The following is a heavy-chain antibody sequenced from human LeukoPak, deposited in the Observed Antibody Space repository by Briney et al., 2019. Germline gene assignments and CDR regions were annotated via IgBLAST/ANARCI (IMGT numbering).Heavy chain of an antibody. Sequence: GASVKVSCKASGYTFTGYFMHWGRQAPGQGLEWMGGIIPIFGTANYAQKFQGRVTITADESTSTAYMELSSLRSEDTAVYYCARGRPQLLWFGELWGQGTLVTVSS. V-gene: IGHV1-69*13. CDR2: IIPIFGTA. J-gene: IGHJ4*02. D-gene: IGHD3-10*01. CDR3: ARGRPQLLWFGEL. CDR1: GYTFTGYF.